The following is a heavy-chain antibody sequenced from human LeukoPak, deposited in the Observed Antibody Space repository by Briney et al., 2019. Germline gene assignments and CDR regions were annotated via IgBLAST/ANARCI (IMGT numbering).Heavy chain of an antibody. CDR1: GGSISSYY. J-gene: IGHJ4*02. CDR2: IYYSGST. Sequence: SETLSLTCTVSGGSISSYYWSWIRQPPGKGLEWIGYIYYSGSTNYNPSLKSRVTISVDTSKNQFSLKLSSVTAADTAVYYCATSTGAYDSSGYYSYYFDYWGQGTLVTVSS. V-gene: IGHV4-59*01. CDR3: ATSTGAYDSSGYYSYYFDY. D-gene: IGHD3-22*01.